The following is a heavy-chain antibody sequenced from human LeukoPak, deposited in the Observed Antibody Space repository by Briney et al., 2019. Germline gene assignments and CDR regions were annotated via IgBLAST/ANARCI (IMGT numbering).Heavy chain of an antibody. CDR2: ISTDGYTT. J-gene: IGHJ4*02. D-gene: IGHD2-15*01. CDR1: GLAFSAYK. CDR3: VVGGSPGY. V-gene: IGHV3-74*01. Sequence: GGTLRLSCAASGLAFSAYKMHWVRQAPRKGLVWVSRISTDGYTTDYADFVQGRFTASRDNTKNTWSLEMNSLRAEDTAVYYCVVGGSPGYWGQGTLVTVSS.